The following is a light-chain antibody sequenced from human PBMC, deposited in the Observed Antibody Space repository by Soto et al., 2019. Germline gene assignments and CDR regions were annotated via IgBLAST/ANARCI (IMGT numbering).Light chain of an antibody. CDR2: DAS. Sequence: EIVLTQSPATLSLSPGERATLSCRASQSVSSYLAWYQQKPGQAPRLLIYDASNRATGIPARFSGSGSGTDFTLTISSLEPEDFAVYYCQQRGNWPWTFGQVNKVEIK. CDR3: QQRGNWPWT. CDR1: QSVSSY. V-gene: IGKV3-11*01. J-gene: IGKJ1*01.